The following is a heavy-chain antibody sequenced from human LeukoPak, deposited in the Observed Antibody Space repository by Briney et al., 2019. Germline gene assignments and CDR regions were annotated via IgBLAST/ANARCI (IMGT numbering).Heavy chain of an antibody. CDR3: ARPRRAITTVVPNWFDS. Sequence: GGSLRLSCAASGFSFRGYAMHWVRQAPGKGLEWVAAISYDGISKFYTPSVKGRFIISRDNSQSALFLQLNSLRSDDTAVYYCARPRRAITTVVPNWFDSWGQGVLVTVSP. D-gene: IGHD4-23*01. J-gene: IGHJ5*01. V-gene: IGHV3-30-3*01. CDR1: GFSFRGYA. CDR2: ISYDGISK.